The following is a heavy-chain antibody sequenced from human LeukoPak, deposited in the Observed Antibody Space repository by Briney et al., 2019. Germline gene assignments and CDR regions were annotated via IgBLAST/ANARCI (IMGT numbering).Heavy chain of an antibody. CDR2: ISGSGGST. D-gene: IGHD3-22*01. CDR1: GFTFSSYA. V-gene: IGHV3-23*01. CDR3: ARDLYYYDSSGYFRAFDY. J-gene: IGHJ4*02. Sequence: PGGSLRLSCAASGFTFSSYAMSWVRQAPGKGLEWVSGISGSGGSTYYADSVKGRFTISRDNSKNTLYLQMNSLRAEDTAVYYCARDLYYYDSSGYFRAFDYWGQGTLVTVSS.